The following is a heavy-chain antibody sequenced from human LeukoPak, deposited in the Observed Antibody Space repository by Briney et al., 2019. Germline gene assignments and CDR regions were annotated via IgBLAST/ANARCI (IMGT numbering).Heavy chain of an antibody. J-gene: IGHJ2*01. Sequence: SETLSLTCTVSGGSISSYYWGWIRQPPGKGLEWIGYIYYSGSTNYNPSLKSRVTISVDTSKNQFSLKLSSVTAADTAVYYCARALRVVITPGWYFDLWGRGTLVTVSS. CDR2: IYYSGST. V-gene: IGHV4-59*01. D-gene: IGHD3-22*01. CDR1: GGSISSYY. CDR3: ARALRVVITPGWYFDL.